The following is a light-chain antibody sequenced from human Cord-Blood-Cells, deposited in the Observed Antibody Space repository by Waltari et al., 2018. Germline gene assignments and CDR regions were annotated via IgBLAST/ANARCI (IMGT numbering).Light chain of an antibody. Sequence: QSAPTQPASVSGSPGQSITISCTGTSSDVGSYNLVSWYQQHPGKAPKLMIYEVSKRPSGVSNRFSGSKSGNTASLTISGLQAEDEADYYCCSYAGSSFVVFGGGTKLTVL. V-gene: IGLV2-23*02. J-gene: IGLJ2*01. CDR1: SSDVGSYNL. CDR2: EVS. CDR3: CSYAGSSFVV.